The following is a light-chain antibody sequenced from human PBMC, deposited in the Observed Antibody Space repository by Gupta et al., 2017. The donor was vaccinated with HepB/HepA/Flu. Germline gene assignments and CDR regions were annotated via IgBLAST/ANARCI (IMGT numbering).Light chain of an antibody. CDR2: GAS. J-gene: IGKJ5*01. V-gene: IGKV1-16*01. Sequence: DIQMTQSPSSLSASVGDRVTITCRASHDITNFLAWFQQKAGKAPKSLIYGASTLQGGVPSRFSGSGSGTHFTLTISNLQPEDFATYYCQQYQTRPHTFGQGTRLEFK. CDR1: HDITNF. CDR3: QQYQTRPHT.